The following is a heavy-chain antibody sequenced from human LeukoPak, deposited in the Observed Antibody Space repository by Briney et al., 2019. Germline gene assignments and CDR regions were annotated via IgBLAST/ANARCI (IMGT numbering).Heavy chain of an antibody. V-gene: IGHV3-13*04. CDR3: VGGGVWGLSSNWLES. D-gene: IGHD7-27*01. CDR1: GFTFSSHD. J-gene: IGHJ5*01. CDR2: FIPAGDR. Sequence: GGSLRLSCAASGFTFSSHDMHWARQAAGKGLEWVSGFIPAGDRYYAESVKGRFTISRENAKSSLYLQMNSLRVGDTAVYYCVGGGVWGLSSNWLESWGQGILVTVSS.